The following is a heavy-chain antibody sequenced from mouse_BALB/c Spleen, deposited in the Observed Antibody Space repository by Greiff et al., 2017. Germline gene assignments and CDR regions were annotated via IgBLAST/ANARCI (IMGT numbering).Heavy chain of an antibody. CDR1: GFTFSSYG. Sequence: DVPLVESGGDLVKPGGSLKLSCAASGFTFSSYGMSWVRQTPDKRLEWVATISSGGSYTYYPDSVKGRFTISRDNAKNTLYLQMSSLKSEDTAMYYCARHEITGYAMDYWGQGTSVTVSS. CDR2: ISSGGSYT. J-gene: IGHJ4*01. V-gene: IGHV5-6*01. D-gene: IGHD2-4*01. CDR3: ARHEITGYAMDY.